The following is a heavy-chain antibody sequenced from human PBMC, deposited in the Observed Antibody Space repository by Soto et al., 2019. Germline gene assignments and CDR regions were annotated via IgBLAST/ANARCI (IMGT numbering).Heavy chain of an antibody. J-gene: IGHJ4*02. V-gene: IGHV4-39*07. CDR3: ARASDDFWSGYYRQFDY. CDR2: INHSGST. D-gene: IGHD3-3*01. Sequence: PSETLSLTCTVSGGSISSSSYYWGWIRQPPGKGLEWIGEINHSGSTNYNPSLKSRVTISVDTSKNQFYLKLSSVTAADTVVYYCARASDDFWSGYYRQFDYWGQGTLVTVSS. CDR1: GGSISSSSYY.